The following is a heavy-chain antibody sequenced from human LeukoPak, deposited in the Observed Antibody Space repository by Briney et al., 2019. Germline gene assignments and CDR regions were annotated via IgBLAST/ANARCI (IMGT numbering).Heavy chain of an antibody. Sequence: ASVKVSCKASGYTFTGYYMHWVRRAPGQGLEWMGWINPNSGGTNYAQKFQGRVTMTRDTSISTAYMELSRLRSDDTAVYYCASGREYYGSGSHDDAFDIWGQGTMVTVSS. D-gene: IGHD3-10*01. CDR3: ASGREYYGSGSHDDAFDI. CDR1: GYTFTGYY. CDR2: INPNSGGT. V-gene: IGHV1-2*02. J-gene: IGHJ3*02.